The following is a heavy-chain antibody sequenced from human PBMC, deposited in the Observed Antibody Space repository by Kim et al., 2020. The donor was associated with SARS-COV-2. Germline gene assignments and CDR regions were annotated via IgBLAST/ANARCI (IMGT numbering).Heavy chain of an antibody. D-gene: IGHD6-19*01. Sequence: GGSLRLSCAASGFTFSSYEMNWVRQAPGKGLEWVSYISGSGTTIHYADYVKGRFTISRDNAKNSLYLQMNSLRAEDTAVYYCARESAVAGNDYWGQGTL. J-gene: IGHJ4*02. V-gene: IGHV3-48*03. CDR3: ARESAVAGNDY. CDR1: GFTFSSYE. CDR2: ISGSGTTI.